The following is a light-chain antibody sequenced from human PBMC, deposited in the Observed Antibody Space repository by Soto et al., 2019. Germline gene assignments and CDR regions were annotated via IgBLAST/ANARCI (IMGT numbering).Light chain of an antibody. CDR1: SSDVGSYNL. V-gene: IGLV2-23*01. CDR2: EGS. Sequence: QSVLTQPASVSGSPGQSITISCTVTSSDVGSYNLVSWYQQHPGKAPKLMIYEGSKRPSGVSNRFSGSKSGNTASLTISGLQAEDEADYYCYSYAGSSTPYVFGAGTKVTV. J-gene: IGLJ1*01. CDR3: YSYAGSSTPYV.